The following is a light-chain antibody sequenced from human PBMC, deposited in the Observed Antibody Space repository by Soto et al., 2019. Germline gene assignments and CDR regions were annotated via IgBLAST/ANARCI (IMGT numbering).Light chain of an antibody. V-gene: IGKV1-5*01. CDR1: QDISSW. J-gene: IGKJ1*01. CDR3: QQYDTFWP. CDR2: DVS. Sequence: MKQSPATLSASVGGRVTITCRASQDISSWLAWYQQKPGKAPKLLIYDVSSLESGVPSRFSGSGSGTEFTLTISSLQPDDFATYYCQQYDTFWPFGQGTKVDIK.